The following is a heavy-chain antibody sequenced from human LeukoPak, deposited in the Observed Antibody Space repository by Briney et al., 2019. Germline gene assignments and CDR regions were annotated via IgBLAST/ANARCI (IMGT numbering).Heavy chain of an antibody. Sequence: SETLSLTCTVSGGSISSSDNYWSWIRQPPGKGLQCIGYIYYSGSTYYNPSLRSRVTISIDTSKNQFSLKLRSVTAADTAVYYCARRSDYYGSGSYSFLFDYWGQGTLVTVSS. J-gene: IGHJ4*02. D-gene: IGHD3-10*01. V-gene: IGHV4-30-4*01. CDR2: IYYSGST. CDR3: ARRSDYYGSGSYSFLFDY. CDR1: GGSISSSDNY.